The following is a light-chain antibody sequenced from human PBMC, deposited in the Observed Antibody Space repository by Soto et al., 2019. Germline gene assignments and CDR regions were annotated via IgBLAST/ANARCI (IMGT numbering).Light chain of an antibody. Sequence: QSALTQPASVSGSPGQSITISCTGTTSDVGNYNLVSWYQQHPGKAPKLMIFDVSRRPSGVSDRFSASKSGNTASLTISGLQAEDEADYYCSSYTSTNTLYVFGTGTKPPS. CDR1: TSDVGNYNL. CDR3: SSYTSTNTLYV. CDR2: DVS. J-gene: IGLJ1*01. V-gene: IGLV2-14*03.